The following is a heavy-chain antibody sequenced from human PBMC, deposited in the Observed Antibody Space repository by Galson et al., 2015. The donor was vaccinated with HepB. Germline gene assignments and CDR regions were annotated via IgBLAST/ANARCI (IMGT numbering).Heavy chain of an antibody. V-gene: IGHV3-7*01. CDR3: ARGSRVRGSYDI. D-gene: IGHD1-26*01. Sequence: SLRLSCAASGFTFSGYWMSWVRQAPGKGLEWVANIKQDGSEKYYADSVKGRFTISRDNAKNSLYLQMNSLRAEDTAVYYCARGSRVRGSYDIWGQGTMVTVSS. J-gene: IGHJ3*02. CDR2: IKQDGSEK. CDR1: GFTFSGYW.